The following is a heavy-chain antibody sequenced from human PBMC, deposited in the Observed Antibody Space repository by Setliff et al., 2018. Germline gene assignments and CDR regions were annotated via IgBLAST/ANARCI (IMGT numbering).Heavy chain of an antibody. V-gene: IGHV1-69*05. CDR3: AREVVVVKSAINYYYYMDV. CDR1: GYTFTNYG. J-gene: IGHJ6*03. Sequence: SVKVSCKASGYTFTNYGITWVRQAPGQGLEWMGGIIPNFGTTSYAQKFQGRVTITTDESTNTAYMELSSLRSDDTAVFYCAREVVVVKSAINYYYYMDVWGKGTTVTVSS. D-gene: IGHD2-2*01. CDR2: IIPNFGTT.